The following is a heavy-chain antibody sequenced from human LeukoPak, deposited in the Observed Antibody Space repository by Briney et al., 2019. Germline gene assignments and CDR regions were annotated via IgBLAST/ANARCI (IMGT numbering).Heavy chain of an antibody. CDR2: IYYSGNT. J-gene: IGHJ5*02. Sequence: SETLSLTCTVSGGSISSTSYYWGWIRQPPGKGLDWIVSIYYSGNTYYNPSLKSRVTISVDTSKNQFSLKLSSVTAADTAVYYCARLLRVGYCSTTSCNWFDPWGQGTLVTVSS. CDR3: ARLLRVGYCSTTSCNWFDP. D-gene: IGHD2-2*03. V-gene: IGHV4-39*07. CDR1: GGSISSTSYY.